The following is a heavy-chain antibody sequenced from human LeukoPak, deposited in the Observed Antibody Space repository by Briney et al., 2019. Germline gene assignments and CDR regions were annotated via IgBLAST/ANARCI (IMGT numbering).Heavy chain of an antibody. CDR1: GGSISSYY. V-gene: IGHV4-59*01. J-gene: IGHJ4*02. CDR3: ARVDSSGWYYFDY. CDR2: IYYSGST. D-gene: IGHD6-19*01. Sequence: SETLSLTCTVSGGSISSYYWSWIRQPPGKGLEWLGYIYYSGSTNYNPSLKSRVTISVDTSKNQFSLKLSSVTAADTAVYYCARVDSSGWYYFDYWGQGTLVTVSS.